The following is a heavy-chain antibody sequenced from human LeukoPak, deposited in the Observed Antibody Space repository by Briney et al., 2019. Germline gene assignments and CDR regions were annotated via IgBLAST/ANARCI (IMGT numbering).Heavy chain of an antibody. CDR2: IYYSGST. D-gene: IGHD5-24*01. CDR3: ARVKRSTEYYFDY. J-gene: IGHJ4*02. V-gene: IGHV4-59*01. Sequence: SETLSLTCTVSGGSISSYYWSWIRQPPAKGLEWFGYIYYSGSTNYSPSLKSRVTISIDTSKNQFSLKLSSVTAADTAVYYCARVKRSTEYYFDYWGQGTLVTVSS. CDR1: GGSISSYY.